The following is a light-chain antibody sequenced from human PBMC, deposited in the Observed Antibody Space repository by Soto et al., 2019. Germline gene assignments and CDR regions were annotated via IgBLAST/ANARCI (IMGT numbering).Light chain of an antibody. CDR3: MQGLQTFYT. J-gene: IGKJ2*01. CDR2: LGS. CDR1: QSLLHRNGYNY. Sequence: DIVMTQSPLTLPVTPGEPASISCRSSQSLLHRNGYNYLDWYLQKPGQSPQLLIYLGSNRGSGVPDRFSGSGSGTDFTLKISRVEAEDVGVYYCMQGLQTFYTFGQGTKLEIK. V-gene: IGKV2-28*01.